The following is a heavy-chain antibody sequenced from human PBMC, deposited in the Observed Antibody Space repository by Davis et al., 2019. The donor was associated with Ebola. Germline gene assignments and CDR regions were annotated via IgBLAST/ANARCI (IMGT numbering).Heavy chain of an antibody. J-gene: IGHJ6*02. CDR1: GFTFSSYG. CDR2: IWYDGSNK. D-gene: IGHD3-3*01. Sequence: GESLKISCAASGFTFSSYGMHWVRQAPGKGLEWVAVIWYDGSNKYYADSVKGRFTISRDNSKNTLYLQMNSLRAEDTAVYYCARDSHGDGADFWSGYYRPLNYYYYGMDVWGQGTTVTVSS. V-gene: IGHV3-33*01. CDR3: ARDSHGDGADFWSGYYRPLNYYYYGMDV.